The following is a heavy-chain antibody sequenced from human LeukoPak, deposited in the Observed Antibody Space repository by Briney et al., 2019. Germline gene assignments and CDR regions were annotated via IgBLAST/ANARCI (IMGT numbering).Heavy chain of an antibody. CDR3: ASLGGSYYYDSSGYYGLGLQNDY. D-gene: IGHD3-22*01. Sequence: SETLSLTCTVSGGSISSSSYYWGWIRQPPGKGLEWIGYIYYSGSTNYNPSLKSRVTISVDTSKNQFSLKLSSVTAADTAVYYCASLGGSYYYDSSGYYGLGLQNDYWGQGTLVTVSS. J-gene: IGHJ4*02. CDR2: IYYSGST. CDR1: GGSISSSSYY. V-gene: IGHV4-61*05.